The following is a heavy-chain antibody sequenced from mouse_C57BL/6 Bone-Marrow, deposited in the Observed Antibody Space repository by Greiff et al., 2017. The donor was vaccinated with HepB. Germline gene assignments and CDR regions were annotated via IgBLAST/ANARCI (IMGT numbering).Heavy chain of an antibody. CDR1: GFTFSSYG. Sequence: EVQRVESGGDLVKPGGSLKLSCAASGFTFSSYGMSWVRQTPDKRLEWVATISSGGSYTYYPDSVKGRFTISRDNAKNTLYLQMSSLKSEDTAMYYCDRHFHYYGSRYYAMDYWGQGTSVTVSS. D-gene: IGHD1-1*01. V-gene: IGHV5-6*01. CDR3: DRHFHYYGSRYYAMDY. J-gene: IGHJ4*01. CDR2: ISSGGSYT.